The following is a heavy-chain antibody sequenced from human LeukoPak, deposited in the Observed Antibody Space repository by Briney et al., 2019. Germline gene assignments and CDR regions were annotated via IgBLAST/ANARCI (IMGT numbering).Heavy chain of an antibody. CDR1: GFTFSSFA. CDR2: ITSNGGST. Sequence: PGGSLRLSCAASGFTFSSFAMHWVRQAPGKGLEYVSAITSNGGSTYYGNSVKGRFTISRDNSKNTLYLQMNSLRAEDTAVYYCAARTATPTPFDYWGQGTLVTVSS. V-gene: IGHV3-64*01. D-gene: IGHD2-15*01. CDR3: AARTATPTPFDY. J-gene: IGHJ4*02.